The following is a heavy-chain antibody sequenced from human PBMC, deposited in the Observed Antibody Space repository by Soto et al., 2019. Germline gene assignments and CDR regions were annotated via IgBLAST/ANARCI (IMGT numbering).Heavy chain of an antibody. J-gene: IGHJ4*02. D-gene: IGHD6-19*01. Sequence: GGSLRLSCAASGFTFSSYSMNWGRQAPWKGLEWVSYISSSSSTIYYADSVKGRFTISRDNAKNSLYLQMNSLRDEDTAVYYCARVLDSSGWYLPAVYTALDYWGQGP. CDR2: ISSSSSTI. CDR1: GFTFSSYS. CDR3: ARVLDSSGWYLPAVYTALDY. V-gene: IGHV3-48*02.